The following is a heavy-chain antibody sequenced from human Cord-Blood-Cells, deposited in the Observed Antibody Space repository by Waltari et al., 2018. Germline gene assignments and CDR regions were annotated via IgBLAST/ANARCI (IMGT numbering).Heavy chain of an antibody. CDR3: ARYEDAVDI. CDR1: GYTFTSYD. D-gene: IGHD3-16*01. CDR2: MNPNSCNK. J-gene: IGHJ3*02. V-gene: IGHV1-8*01. Sequence: VKKTGASVKVCCKASGYTFTSYDINWVRQATGQVLELMGWMNPNSCNKGYAQKFQGRVTMTRNTSKSTANMELSSLRSEYTAVYYCARYEDAVDIWGQGTMVTVSS.